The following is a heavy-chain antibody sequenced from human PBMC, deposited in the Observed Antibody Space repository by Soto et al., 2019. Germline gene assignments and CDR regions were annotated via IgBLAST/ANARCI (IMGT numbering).Heavy chain of an antibody. CDR3: ARLEDLYYFEY. Sequence: GGSLRLSCAASGFTLSNYGMNWVRQAPGKGLEWVAVIWFGGSSQYYADSVKGRFTISRGTSKNTLYLQMNGLRAEDTAVYYCARLEDLYYFEYRGQRTLVTVSS. D-gene: IGHD3-16*01. CDR1: GFTLSNYG. V-gene: IGHV3-33*01. CDR2: IWFGGSSQ. J-gene: IGHJ4*02.